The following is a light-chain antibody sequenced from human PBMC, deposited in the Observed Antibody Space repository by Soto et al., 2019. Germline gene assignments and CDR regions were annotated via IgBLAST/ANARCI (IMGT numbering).Light chain of an antibody. CDR1: QSISNY. V-gene: IGKV3-11*01. J-gene: IGKJ4*01. CDR3: QQRSQWPPLT. Sequence: EIVLTQSPGTLSLSPGERATLSCRASQSISNYFACYQHKPAQAPRLLISDASTRAAGVPARFSGSGSATEFTLPISSLEHEDFAVYYCQQRSQWPPLTFGGGTKVEIK. CDR2: DAS.